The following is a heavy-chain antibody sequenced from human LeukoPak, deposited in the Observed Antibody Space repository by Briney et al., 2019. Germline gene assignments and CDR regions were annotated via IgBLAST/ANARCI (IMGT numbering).Heavy chain of an antibody. J-gene: IGHJ4*02. D-gene: IGHD6-6*01. Sequence: GGSLRLSCAASGFTFSSYSMNWVRQAPGKGLEWVSAISGSGGSTYYADSVKGRFTISRDNSKNTLYLQMNSLRAEDTAVYYCAKERGYSSSRGFDYWGQGALVTVSS. CDR1: GFTFSSYS. CDR2: ISGSGGST. V-gene: IGHV3-23*01. CDR3: AKERGYSSSRGFDY.